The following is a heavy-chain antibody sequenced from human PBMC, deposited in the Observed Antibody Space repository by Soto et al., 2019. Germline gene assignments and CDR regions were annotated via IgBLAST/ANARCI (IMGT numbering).Heavy chain of an antibody. D-gene: IGHD2-21*02. V-gene: IGHV1-3*05. CDR1: GYTFTSYA. J-gene: IGHJ4*02. CDR2: INAGNGNT. Sequence: QVQLVQSGAEEKKPGASVKVSCKASGYTFTSYAMHWVRQAPGQRLEWMGWINAGNGNTKYSQKFQGRVTITMDTSASTAYMELRSLRSEDTAVYACSRIIVVVTALDYWGQGTLVTVFS. CDR3: SRIIVVVTALDY.